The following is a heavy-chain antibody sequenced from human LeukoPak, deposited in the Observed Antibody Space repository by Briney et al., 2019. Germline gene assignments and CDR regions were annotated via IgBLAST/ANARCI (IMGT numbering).Heavy chain of an antibody. V-gene: IGHV4-39*01. J-gene: IGHJ4*02. CDR2: IYYSGST. Sequence: LETLSLTCTVSGGSINSSSYYWGWIRQPPGKGLEWIGSIYYSGSTYYNPSLKSRVTISVDTSKNQFSLKLTSVAAADTAVYYCARRNYFDSSGYTYWGQGTLVTVSS. CDR1: GGSINSSSYY. D-gene: IGHD3-22*01. CDR3: ARRNYFDSSGYTY.